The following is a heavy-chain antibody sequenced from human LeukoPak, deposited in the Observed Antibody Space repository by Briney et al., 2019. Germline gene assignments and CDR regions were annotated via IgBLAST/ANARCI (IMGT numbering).Heavy chain of an antibody. CDR2: ISYDGSNK. CDR1: GFTFGSYA. Sequence: GGSLRLSCAASGFTFGSYAMHWVRQAPGKGLEWVAVISYDGSNKYYADSVKGRFTISRDNSKNTLYLQMNSLRAEDTAVYYCARARNPTRVVVVAATPPYYYYGMDVWGQGTTVTVSS. CDR3: ARARNPTRVVVVAATPPYYYYGMDV. J-gene: IGHJ6*02. V-gene: IGHV3-30-3*01. D-gene: IGHD2-15*01.